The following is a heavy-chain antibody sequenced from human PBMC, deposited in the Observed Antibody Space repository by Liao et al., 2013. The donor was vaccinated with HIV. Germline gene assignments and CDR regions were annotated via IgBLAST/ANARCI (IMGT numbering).Heavy chain of an antibody. V-gene: IGHV4-34*01. CDR1: GGSFSGYY. J-gene: IGHJ4*02. Sequence: QVQLQQWGAGLLKPSETLSLTCAVYGGSFSGYYWSWIRQPPGKGLEWIGEINHSGSTNYNPSLKSRVTISVDTSKNQFSLKLSSVTAADTAVYYCARGSAAGPVAYWGPGTLVTVSS. D-gene: IGHD6-13*01. CDR2: INHSGST. CDR3: ARGSAAGPVAY.